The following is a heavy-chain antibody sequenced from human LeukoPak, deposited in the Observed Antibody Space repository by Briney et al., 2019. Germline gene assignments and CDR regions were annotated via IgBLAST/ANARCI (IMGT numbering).Heavy chain of an antibody. CDR3: ARVRLADERAWAY. V-gene: IGHV1-2*02. D-gene: IGHD3-3*02. CDR2: ITPKSGDT. Sequence: ASVKVSCKASGYTFSDFYIHWVRQAPGQGLEYVGWITPKSGDTYSPQRFQGRVTMTRDASISTAYMELSGLRSDDTAVYFCARVRLADERAWAYWGQGTLVTVSS. CDR1: GYTFSDFY. J-gene: IGHJ4*02.